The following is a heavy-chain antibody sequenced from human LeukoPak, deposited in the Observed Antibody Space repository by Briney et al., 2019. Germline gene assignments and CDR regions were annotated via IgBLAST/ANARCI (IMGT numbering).Heavy chain of an antibody. CDR2: INHSGST. D-gene: IGHD1-26*01. V-gene: IGHV4-34*01. J-gene: IGHJ4*02. CDR3: ARGAFSGSSELDY. Sequence: XXTLSLTCAVXGGSFSXYYWSWIRQPPGKGLEWIGEINHSGSTNYNPSLKSRVTISVDTSKNQFSLKLSSVTAADTAVYYRARGAFSGSSELDYWGQGTLVTVSS. CDR1: GGSFSXYY.